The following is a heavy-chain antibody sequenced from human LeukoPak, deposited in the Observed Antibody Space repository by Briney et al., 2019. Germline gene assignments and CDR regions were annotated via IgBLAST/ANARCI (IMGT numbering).Heavy chain of an antibody. V-gene: IGHV1-46*01. Sequence: GASVKVSCKASGYTFSGYYMHWVRQAPGQGLEWMGIINPSGGSTSYAQKFQGRVTMTRDTSTSTVYMELSSLRSEDTAVYYCARDSSSGHFDYWGQGTLVTVSS. CDR2: INPSGGST. CDR3: ARDSSSGHFDY. J-gene: IGHJ4*02. CDR1: GYTFSGYY. D-gene: IGHD1-26*01.